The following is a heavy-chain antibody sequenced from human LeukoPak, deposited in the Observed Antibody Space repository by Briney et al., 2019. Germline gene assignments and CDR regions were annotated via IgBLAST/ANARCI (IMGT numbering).Heavy chain of an antibody. CDR3: ARSRERGYCSGGSCYPKSDNWFDP. Sequence: SETLSLTCTVSGGSISSYYWSWIRQPPGKGLEWIGYIYYSGSTNYNPSLKSRVTISVDTSKNQFSLKLSSVTAADTAVYYCARSRERGYCSGGSCYPKSDNWFDPRGQGTLVTVSS. CDR2: IYYSGST. CDR1: GGSISSYY. J-gene: IGHJ5*02. D-gene: IGHD2-15*01. V-gene: IGHV4-59*08.